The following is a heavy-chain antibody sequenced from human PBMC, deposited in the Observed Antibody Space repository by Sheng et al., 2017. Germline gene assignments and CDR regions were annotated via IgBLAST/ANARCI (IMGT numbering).Heavy chain of an antibody. V-gene: IGHV1-69*01. Sequence: QVQLVQSGAEVKKPWVLGEGLLQGFWRHLQQLCYQLGATGPLDKGLSGWEGIIPIFGTANYAQKFQGRVTITADESTSTAYMELSSLRSEDTTVYYCARESPDLYGDPYYFDYWGQGTLVTVSS. CDR1: RHLQQLC. D-gene: IGHD4-17*01. CDR2: IIPIFGTA. CDR3: ARESPDLYGDPYYFDY. J-gene: IGHJ4*02.